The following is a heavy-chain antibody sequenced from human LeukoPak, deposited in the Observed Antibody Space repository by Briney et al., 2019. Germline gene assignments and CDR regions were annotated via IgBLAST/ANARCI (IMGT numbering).Heavy chain of an antibody. CDR2: ISYDGSNK. Sequence: GGSLRLSCAASGFTFSSYGMHWVRQAPGKGLEWVAVISYDGSNKYYADSVKGRFTISRDNSKNTLYLQMNSLRAEDTAVYYCARGDTGTTTYYYGMDVWGQGTTVTVSS. J-gene: IGHJ6*02. CDR1: GFTFSSYG. D-gene: IGHD1-1*01. CDR3: ARGDTGTTTYYYGMDV. V-gene: IGHV3-33*01.